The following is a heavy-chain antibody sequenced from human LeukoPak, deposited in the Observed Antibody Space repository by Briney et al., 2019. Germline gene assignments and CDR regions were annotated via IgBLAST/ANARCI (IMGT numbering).Heavy chain of an antibody. D-gene: IGHD3-22*01. J-gene: IGHJ3*02. Sequence: SQTLSLTCAIFGDSVSSNSGAWNWIRQSPSRGLEWLGRAYYRSQWYNDYAFSVKGRIAINADTSKNHFSLQLNSVTPEDTAVYYCARDWTYYYDSSAFDIWGQGTMVTVSS. CDR2: AYYRSQWYN. CDR1: GDSVSSNSGA. CDR3: ARDWTYYYDSSAFDI. V-gene: IGHV6-1*01.